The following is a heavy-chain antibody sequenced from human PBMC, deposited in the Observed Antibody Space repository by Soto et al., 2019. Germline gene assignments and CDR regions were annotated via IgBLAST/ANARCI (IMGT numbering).Heavy chain of an antibody. D-gene: IGHD6-13*01. Sequence: SQTLSLTCVISGDSVSSNSAAWNWIRQSPSRGLEWLGRTYYRSKWYNDYAVSVKSRITINPDTSKNQFSLQLNSVTPEDTAVYYCAREGAAAGRGYYYYYGMDVWGQGTTVTV. J-gene: IGHJ6*02. CDR1: GDSVSSNSAA. CDR2: TYYRSKWYN. V-gene: IGHV6-1*01. CDR3: AREGAAAGRGYYYYYGMDV.